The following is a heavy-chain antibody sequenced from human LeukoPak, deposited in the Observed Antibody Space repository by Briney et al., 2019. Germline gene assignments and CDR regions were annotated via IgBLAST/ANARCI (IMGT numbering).Heavy chain of an antibody. J-gene: IGHJ3*02. D-gene: IGHD5-12*01. Sequence: GGSLRLSCAASGFTFSSYSMNWVRQAPGKGLEWVSSISSSSSYIYYADSVKGRFTISRDNAKNSLYLQMNSLRAEDTAVYYCARAQYSGYESLDAFDIWGQGTMVTVSS. CDR2: ISSSSSYI. V-gene: IGHV3-21*01. CDR3: ARAQYSGYESLDAFDI. CDR1: GFTFSSYS.